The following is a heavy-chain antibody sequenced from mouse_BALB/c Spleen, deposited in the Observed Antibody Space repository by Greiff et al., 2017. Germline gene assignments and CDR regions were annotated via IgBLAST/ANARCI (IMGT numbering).Heavy chain of an antibody. Sequence: EVHLVESGGGLVKPGGSLKLSCAASGFTFSDYYMYWVRQTPEKRLEWVATISDGGSYTYYPDSVKGRFTISRDNAKNNLYLQMSSLKSEDTAMYYCARGGSLLRLAWFAYWGQGTLVTVSA. D-gene: IGHD1-2*01. CDR2: ISDGGSYT. J-gene: IGHJ3*01. CDR3: ARGGSLLRLAWFAY. V-gene: IGHV5-4*02. CDR1: GFTFSDYY.